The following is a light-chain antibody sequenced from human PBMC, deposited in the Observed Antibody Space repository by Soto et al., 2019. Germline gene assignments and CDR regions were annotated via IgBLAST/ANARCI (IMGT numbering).Light chain of an antibody. V-gene: IGLV2-8*01. Sequence: QSVLTQPPSASGSPGQSVSISCTGTSSDVGGYNYVSWYQHHPGKAPKLMIYEVSTRPSGVPDRCSGSKSGNTASLAVSGLQGEDEDDYYCSSYAGSNRGVFGGGTKVTVL. CDR2: EVS. CDR1: SSDVGGYNY. CDR3: SSYAGSNRGV. J-gene: IGLJ2*01.